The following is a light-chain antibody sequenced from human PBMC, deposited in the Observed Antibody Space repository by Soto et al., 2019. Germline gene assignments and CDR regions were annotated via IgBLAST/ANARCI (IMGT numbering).Light chain of an antibody. V-gene: IGKV3-11*01. CDR1: QSISSY. CDR3: HQRSTWPFT. J-gene: IGKJ3*01. CDR2: DAS. Sequence: EIVLTPSPATLSFSQGEKATLSCRASQSISSYLAWYQQKPDQAPRLLIYDASNRATGIPARFSGSGSGTDFTLTISSLEPEDFAVYYCHQRSTWPFTFGPGTKVDIK.